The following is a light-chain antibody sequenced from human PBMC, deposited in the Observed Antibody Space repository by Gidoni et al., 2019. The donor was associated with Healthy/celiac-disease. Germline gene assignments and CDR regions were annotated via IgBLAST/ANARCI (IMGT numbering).Light chain of an antibody. CDR3: QQYGSSPQYT. Sequence: EIVLTQSPGTLSLSPGERATLSCRARQSVSSSYLAWYQQKPSQAPRLLIYGASSRATGIPDRFSGSGSGTDFTLTISRLEPEDFAVYYCQQYGSSPQYTFGQXTKLEIK. J-gene: IGKJ2*01. CDR2: GAS. V-gene: IGKV3-20*01. CDR1: QSVSSSY.